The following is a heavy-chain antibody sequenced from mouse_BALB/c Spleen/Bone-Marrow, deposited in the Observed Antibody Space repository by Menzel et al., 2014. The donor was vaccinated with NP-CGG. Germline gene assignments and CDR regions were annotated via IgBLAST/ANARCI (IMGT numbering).Heavy chain of an antibody. CDR2: IDTSDSYT. CDR3: ARGGDDFSLDY. CDR1: GYAFTDRW. V-gene: IGHV1-69*01. J-gene: IGHJ4*01. Sequence: VKLQESGTELVMPGASVKMSCKASGYAFTDRWIHWVKQRPGQGLEWIGAIDTSDSYTNYNRKFKGKATLTVDESSSTAYIHLSSLTSEDSAVYYCARGGDDFSLDYWGQRTSVTVSS. D-gene: IGHD2-4*01.